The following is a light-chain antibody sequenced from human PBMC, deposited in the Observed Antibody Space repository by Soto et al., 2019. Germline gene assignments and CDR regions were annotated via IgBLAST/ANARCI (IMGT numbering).Light chain of an antibody. CDR1: QGISSY. CDR2: AAS. CDR3: QQYYSYPQT. V-gene: IGKV1-8*01. Sequence: AIRRTRSPSSLSASTGDRVTITCRASQGISSYLAWYQQKPGKAPKLLIYAASTLQSGVPSRFSGSGSGTDFTLTISCLQSEDFATYYCQQYYSYPQTFGQGTKVDIK. J-gene: IGKJ1*01.